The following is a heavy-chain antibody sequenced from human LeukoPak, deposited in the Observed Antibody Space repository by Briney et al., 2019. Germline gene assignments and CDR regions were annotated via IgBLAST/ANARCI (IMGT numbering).Heavy chain of an antibody. V-gene: IGHV4-38-2*02. Sequence: PSETLSLTCTVSGYSISSGYYWGWIRQPPGKGLGWIGSIYHSGSTYYNPSLKSRVTISVDTSKNQFSLKLSSVTAADTAVYYCARGLVVRWATADWFDPWGQGTLVTVSS. CDR3: ARGLVVRWATADWFDP. CDR2: IYHSGST. J-gene: IGHJ5*02. D-gene: IGHD3-10*01. CDR1: GYSISSGYY.